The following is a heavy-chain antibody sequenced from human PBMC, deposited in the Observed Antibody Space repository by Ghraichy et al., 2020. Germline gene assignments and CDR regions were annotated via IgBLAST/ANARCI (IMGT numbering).Heavy chain of an antibody. Sequence: SETLSLTCAVYGGSFSGYYWSWIRQPPGKGLEWIGEINHSGSTNYKPSLKSRVTISVDTSKNQFSLKLSSVTAADTAVYYCARGQRGLWFGELSNNYYYYGLDVWGQGTTVIVSS. CDR3: ARGQRGLWFGELSNNYYYYGLDV. CDR2: INHSGST. CDR1: GGSFSGYY. D-gene: IGHD3-10*01. V-gene: IGHV4-34*01. J-gene: IGHJ6*02.